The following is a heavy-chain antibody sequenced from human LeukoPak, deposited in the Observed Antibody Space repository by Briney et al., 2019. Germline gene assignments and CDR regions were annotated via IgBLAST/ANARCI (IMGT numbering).Heavy chain of an antibody. CDR3: AKDQVSDYFDSSGWFHY. J-gene: IGHJ4*02. V-gene: IGHV3-23*01. D-gene: IGHD3-22*01. CDR1: GFTFSSYA. CDR2: ISGSGGST. Sequence: GGSLRLSCAASGFTFSSYAMSWVRQAPGKGLECVSAISGSGGSTYYADSVKGRFTISTDNSKNPLYLQMNSLRAEDTAVYYCAKDQVSDYFDSSGWFHYSGQGTLVTVSS.